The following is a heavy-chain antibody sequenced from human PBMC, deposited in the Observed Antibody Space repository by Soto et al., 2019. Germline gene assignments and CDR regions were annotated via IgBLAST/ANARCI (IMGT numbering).Heavy chain of an antibody. J-gene: IGHJ6*02. CDR2: IIPIFGTA. CDR3: ARGFEGGSSNYPYGMDV. CDR1: GGTFSSYA. D-gene: IGHD3-16*01. Sequence: SVKVSCNASGGTFSSYAISWVRQAPGQGLEWMGGIIPIFGTANYAQKFQGRVTITADESTSTAYMELSSLRSEDTAVYYCARGFEGGSSNYPYGMDVWGQGTTVTVSS. V-gene: IGHV1-69*13.